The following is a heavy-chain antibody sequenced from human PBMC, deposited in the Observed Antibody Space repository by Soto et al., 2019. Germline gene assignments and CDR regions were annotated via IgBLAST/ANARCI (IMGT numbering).Heavy chain of an antibody. CDR3: ARHAGGSWSYPYYYYGMDG. CDR1: GYSFTSYW. J-gene: IGHJ6*02. V-gene: IGHV5-51*01. CDR2: IYPGDSDT. D-gene: IGHD3-10*01. Sequence: GESLKISCKGSGYSFTSYWIGWVRQMPGKGLEWMGIIYPGDSDTRYSPSFQGQVTISADKSISTAYLQWSSLKASDTAMYYCARHAGGSWSYPYYYYGMDGWGQGTTVTVSS.